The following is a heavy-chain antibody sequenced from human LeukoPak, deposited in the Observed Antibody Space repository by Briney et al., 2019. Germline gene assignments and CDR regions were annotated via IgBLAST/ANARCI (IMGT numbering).Heavy chain of an antibody. CDR2: INPNSGGT. D-gene: IGHD3-10*01. V-gene: IGHV1-2*02. CDR1: GYTFTPYY. J-gene: IGHJ4*02. Sequence: GASVKVSCKASGYTFTPYYMHWVRQAPGQGLEWMGWINPNSGGTNYAQKFQGRVTMTRDTSISTAYMELSRLRSEGTAVYYCGRWEGTMFGCWGQGTLVTVSS. CDR3: GRWEGTMFGC.